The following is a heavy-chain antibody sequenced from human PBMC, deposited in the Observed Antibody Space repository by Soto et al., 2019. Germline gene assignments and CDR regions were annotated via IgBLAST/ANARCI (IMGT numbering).Heavy chain of an antibody. Sequence: QVTLKESGPVLVKPTETLTLTCTVSGFSLSNTRMGVSWIRQPPGKALEWLAHIFSNDEKSYSISLKSRLTISKDTSKSQVVLSMTNMDPVDTATYYCTRIEKGSATYTWGQGTLVTVSS. CDR3: TRIEKGSATYT. CDR1: GFSLSNTRMG. J-gene: IGHJ5*02. CDR2: IFSNDEK. D-gene: IGHD3-10*01. V-gene: IGHV2-26*01.